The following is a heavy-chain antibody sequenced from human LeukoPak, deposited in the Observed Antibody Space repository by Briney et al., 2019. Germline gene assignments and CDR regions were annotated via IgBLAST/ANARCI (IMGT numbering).Heavy chain of an antibody. CDR1: GYSISSGYSISNGYY. CDR2: IYDSGST. CDR3: ARNRTTVIPGIGAAGPLNWFDP. D-gene: IGHD6-13*01. Sequence: SETLSLTCAVSGYSISSGYSISNGYYWGWIRQPPGKGLEWIGSIYDSGSTYYNPSLKSRVTISVDTAKNQFSLKLSSVTAADAAVYYCARNRTTVIPGIGAAGPLNWFDPWGQGILVTVSS. J-gene: IGHJ5*02. V-gene: IGHV4-38-2*01.